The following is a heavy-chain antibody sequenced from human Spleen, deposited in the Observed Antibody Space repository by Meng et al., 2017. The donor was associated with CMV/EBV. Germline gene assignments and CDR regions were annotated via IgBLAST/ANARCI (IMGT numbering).Heavy chain of an antibody. Sequence: GFSVSSKYMSWVRQAPGKGLEWVSVIYSGGYTFYADSVKGRFTISRDNSKNTLFLQMNSLRGEDTAVYYCASRHFTMAGVIKDYFDCWGQGRLVTVSS. D-gene: IGHD3-3*01. J-gene: IGHJ4*02. CDR1: GFSVSSKY. V-gene: IGHV3-66*02. CDR2: IYSGGYT. CDR3: ASRHFTMAGVIKDYFDC.